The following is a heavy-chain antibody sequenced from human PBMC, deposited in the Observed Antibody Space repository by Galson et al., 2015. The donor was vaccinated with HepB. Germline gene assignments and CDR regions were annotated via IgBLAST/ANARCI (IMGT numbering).Heavy chain of an antibody. V-gene: IGHV3-43*01. CDR3: AKDKYSSGWGSFDN. Sequence: SLRLSCAASGFIFDDFTMHWVRQAPGKGPEWVSLISWDGATTYYADSVKGRFTMSRDNSKNSLFLQMTNLRTEDTALYYCAKDKYSSGWGSFDNWGQGTLVTVSS. D-gene: IGHD6-19*01. CDR1: GFIFDDFT. J-gene: IGHJ4*02. CDR2: ISWDGATT.